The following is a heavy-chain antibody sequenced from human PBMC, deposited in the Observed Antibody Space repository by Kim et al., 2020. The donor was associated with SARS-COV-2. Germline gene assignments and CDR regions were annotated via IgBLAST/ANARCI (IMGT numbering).Heavy chain of an antibody. Sequence: ASVKVSCKASGYTFTGYDLNWVRQAPGQGLEWMGWINTNTGNPTYAQGFTGRFVFSLDTSVSTAYLQIISLNAEDTAVYYCARADTIVDYWGQGTLVTVSS. V-gene: IGHV7-4-1*02. CDR3: ARADTIVDY. CDR1: GYTFTGYD. J-gene: IGHJ4*02. D-gene: IGHD3-3*01. CDR2: INTNTGNP.